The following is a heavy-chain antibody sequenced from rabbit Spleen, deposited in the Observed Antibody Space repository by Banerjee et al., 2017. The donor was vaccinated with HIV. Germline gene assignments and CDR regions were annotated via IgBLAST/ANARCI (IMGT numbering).Heavy chain of an antibody. D-gene: IGHD8-1*01. J-gene: IGHJ6*01. Sequence: QSLEESGGDLVKPGASLTLTCIASGVSFSGNSYMCWVRQAPGKGLEWIACIGTGSSGFTYFASWAKGRFTISKTSSTTVTLQMTSLTAADTATYFCARDSGTSFSSYGMDLWGPGTLVTVS. CDR3: ARDSGTSFSSYGMDL. CDR2: IGTGSSGFT. CDR1: GVSFSGNSY. V-gene: IGHV1S40*01.